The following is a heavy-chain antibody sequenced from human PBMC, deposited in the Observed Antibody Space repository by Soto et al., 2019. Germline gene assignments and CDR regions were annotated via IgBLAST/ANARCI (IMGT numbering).Heavy chain of an antibody. CDR3: ARLVAAGITYYFDS. D-gene: IGHD2-21*01. Sequence: QITLKESDPTLLKPTQTLTLTCTFSAFSLSTSGVGVGWIRQPPGKALEWLTFIYWDDDKRHSPSLKSRLTITKETSKNQVVLTMTNMDPVDTATYYCARLVAAGITYYFDSWGQGTLVTVSS. J-gene: IGHJ4*02. CDR2: IYWDDDK. CDR1: AFSLSTSGVG. V-gene: IGHV2-5*02.